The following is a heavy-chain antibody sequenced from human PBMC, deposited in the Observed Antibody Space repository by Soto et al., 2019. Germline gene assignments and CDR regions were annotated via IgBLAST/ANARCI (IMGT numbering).Heavy chain of an antibody. J-gene: IGHJ6*02. CDR3: VKEPDV. V-gene: IGHV3-7*03. CDR2: VKQDGSEQ. CDR1: GFTFSTYW. Sequence: LRLSCAASGFTFSTYWMSWVRQAPGKGLEWVANVKQDGSEQYYVHSVRGRFTISRDNAKNSLYLQMNSLSADDTGLYYCVKEPDVWGQGISVTVSS.